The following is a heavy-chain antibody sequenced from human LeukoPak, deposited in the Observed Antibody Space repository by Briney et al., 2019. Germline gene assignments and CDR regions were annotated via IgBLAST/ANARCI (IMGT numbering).Heavy chain of an antibody. Sequence: SSETLSLTCTVSGGSISSYYWSWIRQPPGKGLEWIGYIYYSGSTNYNPSLKSRVTISVDTSKNQFSLKLSSVTAADTAVYYCARLRCSGGSCCSHWFDPWGQGTLVTVSS. D-gene: IGHD2-15*01. J-gene: IGHJ5*02. CDR2: IYYSGST. CDR3: ARLRCSGGSCCSHWFDP. V-gene: IGHV4-59*08. CDR1: GGSISSYY.